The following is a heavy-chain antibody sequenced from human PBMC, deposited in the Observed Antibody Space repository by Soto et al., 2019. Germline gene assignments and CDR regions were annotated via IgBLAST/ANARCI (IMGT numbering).Heavy chain of an antibody. V-gene: IGHV3-64*01. CDR2: ISSNGGST. CDR1: GFTFSRYA. CDR3: ARGGRGYEFDC. D-gene: IGHD5-12*01. J-gene: IGHJ4*02. Sequence: EVQLVESGGGLVQPGGSLRLSCAASGFTFSRYAMHWVRQAPGKGLQYVSAISSNGGSTDYAYSVKGRFTISRDTSKNTLYLQMGSLRAEDMAVYYCARGGRGYEFDCWGQGTLVTVSS.